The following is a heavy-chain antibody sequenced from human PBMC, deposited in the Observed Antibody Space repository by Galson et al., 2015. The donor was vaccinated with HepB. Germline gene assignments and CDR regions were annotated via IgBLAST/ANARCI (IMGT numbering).Heavy chain of an antibody. J-gene: IGHJ6*03. CDR3: AVSLQLDIPNYYYYYMDV. CDR1: GYSFTSYW. V-gene: IGHV5-10-1*01. D-gene: IGHD5-18*01. CDR2: IDPSDSYT. Sequence: QSGAEVKKPGESLRISCKGSGYSFTSYWISWVRQMPGKGLEWMGRIDPSDSYTNYSPSFQGHVTISADKSISTAYLQWSSLKASDTAMYYCAVSLQLDIPNYYYYYMDVWGKGTTVTVSS.